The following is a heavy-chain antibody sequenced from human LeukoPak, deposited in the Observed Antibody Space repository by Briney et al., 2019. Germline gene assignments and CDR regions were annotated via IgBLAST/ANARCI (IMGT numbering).Heavy chain of an antibody. D-gene: IGHD4-17*01. CDR2: IHYSGST. CDR1: GGSISSYY. Sequence: SETLSLTCTVSGGSISSYYWSWIRQPPGKGLEWIGFIHYSGSTNYNPSLKSRITISVDTSKNQLSLELSPVTAADTAVYYCARSKGGYGDYGSWFDPWGQGTLVTVS. J-gene: IGHJ5*02. V-gene: IGHV4-59*01. CDR3: ARSKGGYGDYGSWFDP.